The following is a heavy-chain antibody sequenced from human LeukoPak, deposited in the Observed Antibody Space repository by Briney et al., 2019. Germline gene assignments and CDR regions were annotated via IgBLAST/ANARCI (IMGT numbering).Heavy chain of an antibody. CDR1: GYTFTRNA. Sequence: GASVKVSCKASGYTFTRNALNWVRQAPGQGLDWMGWINPNSWNPKYAQGLTGRFLFSLDTSLSTAYLQITSLEAEGNAGYYCARTYYDFWSGYHKFDYWGQGTLVTVSS. CDR3: ARTYYDFWSGYHKFDY. V-gene: IGHV7-4-1*02. J-gene: IGHJ4*02. CDR2: INPNSWNP. D-gene: IGHD3-3*01.